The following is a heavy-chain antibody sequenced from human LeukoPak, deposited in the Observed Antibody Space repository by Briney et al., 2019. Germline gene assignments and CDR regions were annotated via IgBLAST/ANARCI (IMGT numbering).Heavy chain of an antibody. CDR1: GGSFSGYY. CDR3: ASQYCSGGSCYEWYFDL. D-gene: IGHD2-15*01. J-gene: IGHJ2*01. Sequence: SETLSLTCGVYGGSFSGYYWSWLRQPPGKGLEWIGEINHSGSTNYNSSLKSRVTISVDTSKNQFSLKLSSVTAADTAVYYCASQYCSGGSCYEWYFDLWGRGTLVTVSS. V-gene: IGHV4-34*01. CDR2: INHSGST.